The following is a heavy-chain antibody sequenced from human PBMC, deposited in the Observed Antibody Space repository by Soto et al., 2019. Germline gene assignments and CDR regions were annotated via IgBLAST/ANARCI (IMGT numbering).Heavy chain of an antibody. D-gene: IGHD4-4*01. V-gene: IGHV3-53*01. CDR3: ARDRGYSNYWFDP. J-gene: IGHJ5*02. CDR2: IYSGGST. Sequence: PGGSLRLSCAASGFTVSSNYMSWVRQAPGKGLEWVSVIYSGGSTYYADSVKGRFTISRDNSKNTLYLQMNSLRAEDTAVYYCARDRGYSNYWFDPWGPGTLVTVSS. CDR1: GFTVSSNY.